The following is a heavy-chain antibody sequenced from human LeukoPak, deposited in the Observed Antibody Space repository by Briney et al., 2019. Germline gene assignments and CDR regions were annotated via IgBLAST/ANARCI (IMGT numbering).Heavy chain of an antibody. D-gene: IGHD3-3*01. CDR3: ARVPPSGHQVFGSDY. J-gene: IGHJ4*02. CDR1: GFTFTNYG. Sequence: GASVMVSCKASGFTFTNYGISWVRQAPGQGLEWMSWISANNGEIRYAQKFQGWVIMTTDTSTTTAYMELTSLRSDDTAVYYCARVPPSGHQVFGSDYWGQGTQVTVSS. CDR2: ISANNGEI. V-gene: IGHV1-18*04.